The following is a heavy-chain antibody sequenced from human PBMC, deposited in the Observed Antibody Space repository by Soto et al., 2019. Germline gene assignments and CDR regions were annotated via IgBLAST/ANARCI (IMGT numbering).Heavy chain of an antibody. CDR3: AKDGQSYYDFWSGYYPVNWFDP. Sequence: SETLSLTCAVYGGSFSGYYWSWIRQPPGKGLEWIGEINHSGSTNYNPSLKSRVTISVDTSKNQFSLKLSSVTAADTAVYYCAKDGQSYYDFWSGYYPVNWFDPWGQGTLVTVSS. D-gene: IGHD3-3*01. CDR1: GGSFSGYY. J-gene: IGHJ5*02. CDR2: INHSGST. V-gene: IGHV4-34*01.